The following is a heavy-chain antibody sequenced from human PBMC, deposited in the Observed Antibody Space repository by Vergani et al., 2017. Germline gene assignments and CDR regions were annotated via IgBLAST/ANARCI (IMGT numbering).Heavy chain of an antibody. CDR1: GYSFTTYD. CDR3: TRDLPRTLTTETYYFDD. V-gene: IGHV1-8*03. CDR2: INPNSGNT. D-gene: IGHD1-14*01. J-gene: IGHJ4*02. Sequence: QVQLVQSGAEVKKPGASVKLSCKASGYSFTTYDINWVRQALGHGLEGVGWINPNSGNTGYARRFEGRVTITRDTAISTAYMELSGLYSDDTAVYYCTRDLPRTLTTETYYFDDWGQGTLVSVSP.